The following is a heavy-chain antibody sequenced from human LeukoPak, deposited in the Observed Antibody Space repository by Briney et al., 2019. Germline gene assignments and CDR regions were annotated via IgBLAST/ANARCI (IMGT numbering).Heavy chain of an antibody. Sequence: SETLSLTCTVSGGSIGNFFWSWIRQSPGEGLEWIGFIYENGRTSYNPSLKSRVTISVDMSKNQFSLRLTSMTAADTAVYYCAGEWELGHWGRGILVTVTS. J-gene: IGHJ4*02. CDR2: IYENGRT. D-gene: IGHD1-26*01. CDR1: GGSIGNFF. V-gene: IGHV4-59*01. CDR3: AGEWELGH.